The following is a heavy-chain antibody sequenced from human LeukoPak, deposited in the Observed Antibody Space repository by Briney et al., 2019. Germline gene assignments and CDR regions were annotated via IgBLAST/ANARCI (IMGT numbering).Heavy chain of an antibody. Sequence: ASVKVSCKASGYTFTGYYTHWVRQAPGQGLEWMGWINPNSGGTNYAQKFQGRVTMTRDTSISTAYMELSRLRSDDTAVYYCASINFYCSSTSCRDYWGQGTLVTVSS. CDR3: ASINFYCSSTSCRDY. CDR2: INPNSGGT. J-gene: IGHJ4*02. V-gene: IGHV1-2*02. D-gene: IGHD2-2*01. CDR1: GYTFTGYY.